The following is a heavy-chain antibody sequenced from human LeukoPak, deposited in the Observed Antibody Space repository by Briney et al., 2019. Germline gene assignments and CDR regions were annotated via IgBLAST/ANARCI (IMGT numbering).Heavy chain of an antibody. V-gene: IGHV4-4*07. CDR1: GGSISSYY. CDR2: IYTSGST. D-gene: IGHD7-27*01. J-gene: IGHJ4*02. CDR3: ARLESSGETTNRPSTAAHFDY. Sequence: SETLSLTCTVSGGSISSYYWSWIRQPAGKGLEWIGRIYTSGSTNYNPSLKSRVTMSVDTSKNQFSLKLSSVTAADTAVYYCARLESSGETTNRPSTAAHFDYWGQGTLVTVSS.